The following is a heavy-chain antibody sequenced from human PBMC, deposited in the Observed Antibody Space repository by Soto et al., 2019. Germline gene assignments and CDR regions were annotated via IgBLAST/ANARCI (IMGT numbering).Heavy chain of an antibody. Sequence: LRLSCAASGFTFSSYWMSWVRQAPGKGLEWVANIKQDGSEKYYVDSVKGRFTISRDNAKNSLYLQMNSLRAEDTAVYYCARDGATYYYDSSGYEHDFDYWGQGTLVTV. J-gene: IGHJ4*02. CDR3: ARDGATYYYDSSGYEHDFDY. CDR2: IKQDGSEK. D-gene: IGHD3-22*01. V-gene: IGHV3-7*05. CDR1: GFTFSSYW.